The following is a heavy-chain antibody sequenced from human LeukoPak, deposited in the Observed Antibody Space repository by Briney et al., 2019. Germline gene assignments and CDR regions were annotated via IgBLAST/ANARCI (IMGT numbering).Heavy chain of an antibody. CDR3: TTDSGGNLRYFDWLAWGMDV. CDR1: GFTFSNAW. J-gene: IGHJ6*02. D-gene: IGHD3-9*01. V-gene: IGHV3-15*05. Sequence: GGSLRLSCAASGFTFSNAWMSWVRQAPGKGLEWVGRIKSKTDGGTTDYAAPVKGRFTISRDDSKNTLYLQMNSLNTEDTAAYYCTTDSGGNLRYFDWLAWGMDVWGQGTTVTVSS. CDR2: IKSKTDGGTT.